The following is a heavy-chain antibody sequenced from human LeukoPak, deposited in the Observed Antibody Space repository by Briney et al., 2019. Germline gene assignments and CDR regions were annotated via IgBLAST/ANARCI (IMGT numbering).Heavy chain of an antibody. D-gene: IGHD3-22*01. V-gene: IGHV1-2*02. CDR1: GYTFTGYY. CDR2: INPNSGGT. Sequence: ASVKVSCKASGYTFTGYYMHWVRQAPGQGLEWMGWINPNSGGTNYAQKFQGRVTMTRDMSISTAYMELSRLRSDDTAVYYCARDREETYYYDSSGYYDYWGQGTLVTVSS. CDR3: ARDREETYYYDSSGYYDY. J-gene: IGHJ4*02.